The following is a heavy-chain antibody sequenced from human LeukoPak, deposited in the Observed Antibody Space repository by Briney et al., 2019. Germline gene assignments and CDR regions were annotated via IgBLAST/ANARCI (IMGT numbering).Heavy chain of an antibody. V-gene: IGHV4-34*01. J-gene: IGHJ4*02. CDR2: INHSGST. Sequence: SETLSLTXAVYGGSFSGYYWSWIRQPPGKGLEWIGEINHSGSTNYNPSLKSRVTISVDTSKNQFSLKLSSVTAADTAVYYCARGLRKSLNYWGQGTLVIVSS. CDR1: GGSFSGYY. CDR3: ARGLRKSLNY.